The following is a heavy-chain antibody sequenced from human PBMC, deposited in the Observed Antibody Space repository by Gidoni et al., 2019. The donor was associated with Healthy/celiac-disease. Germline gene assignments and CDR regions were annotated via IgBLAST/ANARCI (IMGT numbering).Heavy chain of an antibody. D-gene: IGHD3-16*02. J-gene: IGHJ6*02. CDR3: ARAFIMITFGGVIVKESEDV. CDR1: GCTLSSYG. CDR2: ISSSRSYI. V-gene: IGHV3-21*01. Sequence: EVQLVEPGGGLVKPGGSLRLSCAASGCTLSSYGRKWARQAPGKGREWVSSISSSRSYIYYSDSVRGRFTISRDNAKNSLYLQMNSLRSEDTAVYYCARAFIMITFGGVIVKESEDVWGQGTTVTVSS.